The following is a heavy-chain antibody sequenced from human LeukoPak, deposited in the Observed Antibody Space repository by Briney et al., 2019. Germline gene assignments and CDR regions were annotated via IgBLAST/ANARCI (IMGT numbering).Heavy chain of an antibody. V-gene: IGHV1-69*06. J-gene: IGHJ5*02. CDR3: ARGRELLVDMDWFDP. D-gene: IGHD1-26*01. CDR1: GGTFSSYA. CDR2: IIPIFGTA. Sequence: ASVKVSCKASGGTFSSYAISWVRQAPGQGLEWMGGIIPIFGTANYAQKFQGRVTITADKSTSTAYMELSSLRSEDTAVYYCARGRELLVDMDWFDPWGQGTLVTVSS.